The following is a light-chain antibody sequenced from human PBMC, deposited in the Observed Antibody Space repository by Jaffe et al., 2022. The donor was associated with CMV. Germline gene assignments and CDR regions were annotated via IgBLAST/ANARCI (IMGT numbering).Light chain of an antibody. J-gene: IGKJ2*01. Sequence: DIVLTQSPLSLPVTLGQPASISCRSSLSLGPGDDHTYLNWFQQRPGQSPRRLIYNVSKRDSGVPDRFSGSGSGTDFTLTISRVEAEDVAVYFCMRGADWPYTFGQGTRLEIK. CDR2: NVS. CDR3: MRGADWPYT. V-gene: IGKV2-30*02. CDR1: LSLGPGDDHTY.